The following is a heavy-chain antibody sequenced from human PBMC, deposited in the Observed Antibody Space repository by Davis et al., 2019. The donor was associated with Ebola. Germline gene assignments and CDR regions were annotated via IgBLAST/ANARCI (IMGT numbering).Heavy chain of an antibody. V-gene: IGHV1-46*01. CDR1: GYTFTSYY. Sequence: AASVKVSCKASGYTFTSYYMHWVRQAPGQGLEWMGITNPSGGSTSYAQKFQGRVTMTRDTSTSTVYMELSSLRSEDTAVYYCARSGQQLVGYFQHWGQGTLVTVSS. CDR2: TNPSGGST. CDR3: ARSGQQLVGYFQH. J-gene: IGHJ1*01. D-gene: IGHD6-13*01.